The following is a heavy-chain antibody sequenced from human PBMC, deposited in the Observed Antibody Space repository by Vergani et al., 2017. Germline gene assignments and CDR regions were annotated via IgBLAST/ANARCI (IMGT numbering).Heavy chain of an antibody. D-gene: IGHD6-13*01. V-gene: IGHV1-24*01. CDR2: FDPEDGET. Sequence: QVQLVQSGAEVKKPGPSVKVSCKVSGYTLTELSMHWVRQAPGKGLEWMGGFDPEDGETIYAQKFQGRVTITADKSSSTAYMELRSLRSEDTAVYYCARDKGSSWIEYCYGMDVWGQGTTVTVSS. CDR3: ARDKGSSWIEYCYGMDV. CDR1: GYTLTELS. J-gene: IGHJ6*02.